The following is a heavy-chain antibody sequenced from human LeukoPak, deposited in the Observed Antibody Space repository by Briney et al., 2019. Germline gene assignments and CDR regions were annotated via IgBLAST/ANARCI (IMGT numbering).Heavy chain of an antibody. J-gene: IGHJ4*02. CDR2: IYSSGYT. Sequence: PSETLSLTCTVSGGAIRSHYWNWIRQPAGKGLEWIGRIYSSGYTNDNPFLKSRITMSVDMSKNQFSLRLNSVTAADTAVYYCARGGLLVASGGKGRRVTVSS. V-gene: IGHV4-4*07. CDR1: GGAIRSHY. D-gene: IGHD3-16*01. CDR3: ARGGLLVAS.